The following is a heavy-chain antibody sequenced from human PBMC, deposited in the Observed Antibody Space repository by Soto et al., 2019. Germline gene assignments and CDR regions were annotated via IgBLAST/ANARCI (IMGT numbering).Heavy chain of an antibody. CDR2: IKQDGSEK. D-gene: IGHD2-15*01. V-gene: IGHV3-7*01. CDR3: ARSWGYCSGGSCPMDV. CDR1: GFTFSSYW. Sequence: GGSLRLSCAASGFTFSSYWMSWVRQAPGKGLEWVANIKQDGSEKYYVDSVKGRFTISRDNAKNSLYLQMNSLRAEDTAVYYCARSWGYCSGGSCPMDVWGKGTTVTVSS. J-gene: IGHJ6*03.